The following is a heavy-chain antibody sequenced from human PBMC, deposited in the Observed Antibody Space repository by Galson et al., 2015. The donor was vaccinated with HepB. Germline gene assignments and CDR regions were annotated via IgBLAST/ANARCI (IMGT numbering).Heavy chain of an antibody. CDR2: IYYSGST. CDR3: ARQADFSYYFDY. CDR1: GGSISSSSYY. D-gene: IGHD3-3*01. J-gene: IGHJ4*02. Sequence: ETLSLTCTVSGGSISSSSYYWGWIRQPPGKGLEWIGSIYYSGSTYYNPSLKSRVTISVDTSKNQFSLKLSSVTAADTAVYYCARQADFSYYFDYWGQGTLVTVSS. V-gene: IGHV4-39*01.